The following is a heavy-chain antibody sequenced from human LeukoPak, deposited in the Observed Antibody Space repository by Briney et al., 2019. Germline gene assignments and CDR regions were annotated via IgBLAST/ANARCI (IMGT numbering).Heavy chain of an antibody. D-gene: IGHD3-9*01. Sequence: PGGSLRLSCAASGFTFSSYGMSWVRQAPGKGLEWVSVISGIGGSTYYADSVRGRFTISRDNSKSTLYLQMNSLRVEDTAVYYCAKALLPYFDWYFDYWGQGTLVTVSS. V-gene: IGHV3-23*01. J-gene: IGHJ4*02. CDR2: ISGIGGST. CDR1: GFTFSSYG. CDR3: AKALLPYFDWYFDY.